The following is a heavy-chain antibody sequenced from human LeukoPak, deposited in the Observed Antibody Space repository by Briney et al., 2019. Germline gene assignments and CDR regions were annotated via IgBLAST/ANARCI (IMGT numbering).Heavy chain of an antibody. CDR1: GFSLSTSGVG. CDR3: ARTHYIGMVRTYWFDS. J-gene: IGHJ5*01. Sequence: SGPTLVNPTLTLTLTCTFSGFSLSTSGVGVGWIRQPPGKALEWLALIYWDDDKRYSPSLKSRLTITKDTSKNQVVLTMTNMDPVDTGTYYCARTHYIGMVRTYWFDSWGQGTLVTVSS. D-gene: IGHD3-10*01. V-gene: IGHV2-5*02. CDR2: IYWDDDK.